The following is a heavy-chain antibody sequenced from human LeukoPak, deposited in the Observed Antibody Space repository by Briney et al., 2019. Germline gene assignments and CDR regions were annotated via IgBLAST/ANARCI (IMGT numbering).Heavy chain of an antibody. Sequence: GGSLRLSCAASGFTFEDYAMHWVRQAPGKGREGVSLINGDGSDPSYADFVKGRFTISRENAKSTLYLEMKDLRAEDTAVYYCARDGAFTGSNNYYYIDVWGKGTTVTISS. V-gene: IGHV3-74*01. J-gene: IGHJ6*03. CDR2: INGDGSDP. D-gene: IGHD3-3*02. CDR3: ARDGAFTGSNNYYYIDV. CDR1: GFTFEDYA.